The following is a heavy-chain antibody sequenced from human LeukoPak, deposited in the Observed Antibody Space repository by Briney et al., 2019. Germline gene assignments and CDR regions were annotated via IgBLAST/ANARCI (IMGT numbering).Heavy chain of an antibody. V-gene: IGHV1-3*01. J-gene: IGHJ5*02. CDR1: GYTFTSYA. Sequence: ASVKVSCKASGYTFTSYAMHWVCQAPGQRLEWMGWINAGNGNTKYSQKFQGRVTITRDTSASTAYMELSSLRSEDTAVYYCARPDLGGYDFVSWFDPWGQGTLVTVSS. D-gene: IGHD5-12*01. CDR3: ARPDLGGYDFVSWFDP. CDR2: INAGNGNT.